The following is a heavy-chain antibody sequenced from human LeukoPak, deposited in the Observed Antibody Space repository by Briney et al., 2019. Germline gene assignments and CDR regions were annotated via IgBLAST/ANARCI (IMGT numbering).Heavy chain of an antibody. V-gene: IGHV4-39*01. D-gene: IGHD5-24*01. CDR3: ARGARRDGYNSGFCDY. J-gene: IGHJ4*02. Sequence: PSETLSLTCTVSGGSISSSSYYWGWIRQPPGKGLEWIGSIYYSGSTYYNPSLKSRVTISVDTSKNQFSLKLSSVTAADTAVYYCARGARRDGYNSGFCDYWGQGTLVTVSS. CDR1: GGSISSSSYY. CDR2: IYYSGST.